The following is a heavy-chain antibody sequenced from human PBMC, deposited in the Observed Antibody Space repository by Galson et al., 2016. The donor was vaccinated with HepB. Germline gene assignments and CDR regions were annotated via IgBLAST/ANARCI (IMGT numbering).Heavy chain of an antibody. V-gene: IGHV4-30-4*08. CDR1: GGSLTSGDYH. Sequence: TLSLTCTVSGGSLTSGDYHWSWVRHHPGKGLELIGHIFYNGRTYFSPPLKNRLAMSIDTSKRQLPLRLTSVTAADTAVYYCARCFRNFPWSTTGHLDIWGHGSLVTVSS. CDR2: IFYNGRT. D-gene: IGHD1-1*01. CDR3: ARCFRNFPWSTTGHLDI. J-gene: IGHJ4*01.